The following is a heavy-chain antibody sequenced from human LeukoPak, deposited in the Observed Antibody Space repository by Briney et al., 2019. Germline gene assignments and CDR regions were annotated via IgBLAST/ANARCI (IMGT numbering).Heavy chain of an antibody. V-gene: IGHV1-46*01. CDR3: ARDSSSWYSIYYFDY. CDR1: GYTFTSYY. Sequence: GASVKVSCKASGYTFTSYYMHWVRQAPGQGLEWMGIINPSGGSTSYAQKFQGRVTMTRDMSTSTVYMELSSLRSEDTAVYYCARDSSSWYSIYYFDYWGQGTLVTVSS. J-gene: IGHJ4*02. CDR2: INPSGGST. D-gene: IGHD6-13*01.